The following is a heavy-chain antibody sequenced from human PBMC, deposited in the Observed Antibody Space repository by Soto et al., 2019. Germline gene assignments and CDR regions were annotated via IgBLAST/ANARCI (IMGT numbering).Heavy chain of an antibody. J-gene: IGHJ6*02. V-gene: IGHV5-51*01. CDR2: IYPGDSDT. CDR1: GYSFNHYR. Sequence: GESLKISCKGSGYSFNHYRLRWVCQSRAKGVMWRGIIYPGDSDTRYSPSFQGQVTISADKSISTAYLQWSSLKASDTAMYYCARLVSSSSGWHYYYYGMDVWGQGTTVTVSS. D-gene: IGHD6-6*01. CDR3: ARLVSSSSGWHYYYYGMDV.